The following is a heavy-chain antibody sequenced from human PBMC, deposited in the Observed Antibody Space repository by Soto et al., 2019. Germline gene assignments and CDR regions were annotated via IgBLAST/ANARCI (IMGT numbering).Heavy chain of an antibody. CDR3: ARGFRDAGYSSGWNWFDP. D-gene: IGHD6-19*01. V-gene: IGHV6-1*01. J-gene: IGHJ5*02. CDR2: TYYRSKWYN. Sequence: SQTLSLTCSISGDSVSSNSAAWNWIRQSPSRGLEWLGRTYYRSKWYNDYAVSVKSRITINPDTSKNQFSLQLNSVTPEDTAVYYWARGFRDAGYSSGWNWFDPWGQGTLVTVSS. CDR1: GDSVSSNSAA.